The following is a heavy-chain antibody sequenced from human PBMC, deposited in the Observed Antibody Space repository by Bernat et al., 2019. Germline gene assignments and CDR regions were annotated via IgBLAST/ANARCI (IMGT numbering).Heavy chain of an antibody. CDR2: IDPNSGGT. CDR3: ARDSSGYGGYTDWVADY. D-gene: IGHD5-12*01. CDR1: GYTFTDYY. V-gene: IGHV1-2*06. Sequence: QVQLVQSGAEVKKPGASVKVSCKASGYTFTDYYMHWVRQAPGQGLEWMGRIDPNSGGTNYAQKFKGRVTMTRDTSISTAYMELSRLSSDETAVYYCARDSSGYGGYTDWVADYWGQGTLVTVSS. J-gene: IGHJ4*02.